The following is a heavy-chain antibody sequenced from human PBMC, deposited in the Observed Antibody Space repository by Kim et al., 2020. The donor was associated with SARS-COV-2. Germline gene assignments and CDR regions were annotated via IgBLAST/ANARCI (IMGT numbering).Heavy chain of an antibody. J-gene: IGHJ4*02. CDR3: AKDRIDCSSTSCYYYFDY. Sequence: RGRFTISRDNSKHTLYLQMNSRRAEDTAVYYCAKDRIDCSSTSCYYYFDYWGQGTLVTVSS. D-gene: IGHD2-2*01. V-gene: IGHV3-23*01.